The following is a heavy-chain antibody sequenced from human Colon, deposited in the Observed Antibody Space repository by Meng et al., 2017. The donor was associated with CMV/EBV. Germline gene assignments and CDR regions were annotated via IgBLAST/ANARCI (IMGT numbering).Heavy chain of an antibody. CDR1: GFIFSDPY. J-gene: IGHJ4*02. CDR2: IKNKANSYIT. CDR3: GRDSMKGGGFDC. D-gene: IGHD3-10*01. V-gene: IGHV3-72*01. Sequence: GESLKISCAVSGFIFSDPYMDWFRQAPGKGLEWVGRIKNKANSYITEYAASVRGRFTISRDDSKNALYLEVNSLKTEDTAVYYCGRDSMKGGGFDCWGQGVLVTVSS.